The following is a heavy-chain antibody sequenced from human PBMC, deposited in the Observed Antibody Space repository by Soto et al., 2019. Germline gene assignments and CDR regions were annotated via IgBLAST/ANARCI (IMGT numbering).Heavy chain of an antibody. CDR3: VRRGGPYGDSADY. CDR1: GFIFNKYG. V-gene: IGHV3-20*04. Sequence: EVQLVETVGSVLRPGESLRLSCEASGFIFNKYGMSWVRQAPGKGLEWVAGIHGNGGDTAYEDSVKGRVAIFRDNVRNCLSLEMSSLRAEDTAPYYCVRRGGPYGDSADYWGQGTLVTVTP. CDR2: IHGNGGDT. J-gene: IGHJ4*02. D-gene: IGHD4-17*01.